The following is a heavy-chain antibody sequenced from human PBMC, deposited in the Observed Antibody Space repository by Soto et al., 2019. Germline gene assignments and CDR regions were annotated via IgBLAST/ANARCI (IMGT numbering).Heavy chain of an antibody. CDR1: CFTFGSYS. CDR3: ARTNGAYSNYFDY. CDR2: IGGSSGHI. V-gene: IGHV3-21*01. D-gene: IGHD2-8*01. J-gene: IGHJ4*02. Sequence: GGSLRLSCSAPCFTFGSYSMVWVRQAPEKGLEWVSYIGGSSGHIYYADSLKGRFTISRDNAKNSLYLQMNSLRVDDTAVYYCARTNGAYSNYFDYWGQGTLVTVSS.